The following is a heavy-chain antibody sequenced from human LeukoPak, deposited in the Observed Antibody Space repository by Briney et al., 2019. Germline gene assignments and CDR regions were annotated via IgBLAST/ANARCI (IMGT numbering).Heavy chain of an antibody. D-gene: IGHD1-26*01. CDR1: GFTFSDYW. V-gene: IGHV3-7*01. Sequence: PGGSLRLSCAASGFTFSDYWMSWVRQAPGKGLDWVATIKQDGTEKRYVESVKGRFTISRDNAKNSLFLQMDSLRVEDTAVYYCAREIHLLGDNRADNYDYWGQGTLVTVSS. J-gene: IGHJ4*02. CDR2: IKQDGTEK. CDR3: AREIHLLGDNRADNYDY.